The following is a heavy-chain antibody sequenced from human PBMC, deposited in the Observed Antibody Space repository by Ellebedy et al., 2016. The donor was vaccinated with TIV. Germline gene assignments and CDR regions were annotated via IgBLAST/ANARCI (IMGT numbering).Heavy chain of an antibody. V-gene: IGHV3-23*01. J-gene: IGHJ3*02. CDR3: AKISPTHRGAFDI. CDR2: FGGRPTTT. CDR1: GFTFSSYA. D-gene: IGHD3-3*02. Sequence: GESLKISXVASGFTFSSYAMSWLRQAPGKGLEWVSVFGGRPTTTYYADSVKGRFTISRDNSKNTLFLQMNSLRGDDTARYYCAKISPTHRGAFDIWGQGTMVTVSS.